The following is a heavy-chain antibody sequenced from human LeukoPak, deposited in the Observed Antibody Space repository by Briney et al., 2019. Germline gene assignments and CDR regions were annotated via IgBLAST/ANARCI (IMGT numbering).Heavy chain of an antibody. J-gene: IGHJ3*02. CDR1: GGSFSAYY. V-gene: IGHV4-34*01. CDR2: INHSGST. Sequence: SETLSLTCAVYGGSFSAYYWSWIRQPPGKGLEWIGEINHSGSTNYNPSLKSRVTTSVDTSKNQFSLKLSSVTAADTAVYYCAREASGIWGQGTMVTVSS. CDR3: AREASGI.